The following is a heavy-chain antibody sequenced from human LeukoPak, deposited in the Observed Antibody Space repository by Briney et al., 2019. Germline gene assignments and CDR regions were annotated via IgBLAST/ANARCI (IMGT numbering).Heavy chain of an antibody. V-gene: IGHV3-23*01. Sequence: GGSLRLSCAASGFTFSNYAMTWVRQGPGKGLEWVSTISGSGGSTHYADSVKGRFIISRDNSKITLYLQMNTLRAEDTAVYYCAKGYSSGESCVNHWFDPWGQGTLVTVSS. CDR3: AKGYSSGESCVNHWFDP. J-gene: IGHJ5*02. D-gene: IGHD6-19*01. CDR1: GFTFSNYA. CDR2: ISGSGGST.